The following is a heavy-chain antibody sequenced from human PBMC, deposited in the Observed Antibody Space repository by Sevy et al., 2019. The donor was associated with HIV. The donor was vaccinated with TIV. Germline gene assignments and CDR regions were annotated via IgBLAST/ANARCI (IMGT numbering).Heavy chain of an antibody. CDR1: GFTFSGYW. V-gene: IGHV3-7*01. Sequence: GGSLRLSCAASGFTFSGYWMSWVRQVPGKGLQWVANINQDGSKNEFVDSVKGRFTISRDNPKNSVYLQMNSLRAEDTAVYYCAREGAGGLDYWGQGTLVTVSS. CDR2: INQDGSKN. CDR3: AREGAGGLDY. J-gene: IGHJ4*02. D-gene: IGHD2-15*01.